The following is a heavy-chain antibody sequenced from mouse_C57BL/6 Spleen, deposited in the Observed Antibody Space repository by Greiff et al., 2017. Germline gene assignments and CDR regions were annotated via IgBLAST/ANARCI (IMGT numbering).Heavy chain of an antibody. V-gene: IGHV1-81*01. CDR3: AREDYYGSSYDAMDY. D-gene: IGHD1-1*01. CDR1: GYTFTSYG. CDR2: IYPRSGNT. Sequence: VQLQQSGAELARPGASVKLSCKASGYTFTSYGISWVKQRTGQGLEWIGEIYPRSGNTYYTEKFKGKATLTADKSSSTAYMELRSLTSEDSAVYFCAREDYYGSSYDAMDYWGQGTSVTVSS. J-gene: IGHJ4*01.